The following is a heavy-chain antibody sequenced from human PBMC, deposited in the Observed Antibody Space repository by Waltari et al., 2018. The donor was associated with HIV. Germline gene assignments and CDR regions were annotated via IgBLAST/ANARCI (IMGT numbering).Heavy chain of an antibody. Sequence: QLQLQESGPGLVKPSETPALTCTVSSASIRSNSNYLGRVRQPPGKGLEWIGSIYCTGSTYFNPSVKSRVTMSIDTSRNQFSLKLRSVIATDTAVYYCAAAADIVVVVDAYPLDYWGQGILVTVS. CDR3: AAAADIVVVVDAYPLDY. V-gene: IGHV4-39*05. CDR1: SASIRSNSNY. CDR2: IYCTGST. D-gene: IGHD2-15*01. J-gene: IGHJ4*02.